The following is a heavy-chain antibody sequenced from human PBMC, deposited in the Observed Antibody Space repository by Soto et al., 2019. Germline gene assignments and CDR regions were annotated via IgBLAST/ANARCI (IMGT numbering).Heavy chain of an antibody. V-gene: IGHV4-59*01. D-gene: IGHD3-10*01. J-gene: IGHJ4*02. CDR1: GGSISSYY. Sequence: PSETLSLTCTVSGGSISSYYWSWIRQPPGKGLEWIGYIYYSGSTNYNPSLKSRVTISVDTSKNQFSLKLSSVTAADTAVYYCARDDGYGSGSLDYWGQGTLVTVSS. CDR3: ARDDGYGSGSLDY. CDR2: IYYSGST.